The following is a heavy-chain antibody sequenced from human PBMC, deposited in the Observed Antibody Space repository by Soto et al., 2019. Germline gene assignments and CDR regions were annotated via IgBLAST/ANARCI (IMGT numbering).Heavy chain of an antibody. D-gene: IGHD3-22*01. Sequence: GASVKVSCKASGYTFLNYDINWVRQAPGQGLEWMGWMNCNSGNTGYAQKFQGRVTMTRNTSVTTAYIDLSSLRSEDTAVYYCARGPWDDSSTYRIDYWGQGTLVTVSS. J-gene: IGHJ4*02. CDR2: MNCNSGNT. V-gene: IGHV1-8*01. CDR1: GYTFLNYD. CDR3: ARGPWDDSSTYRIDY.